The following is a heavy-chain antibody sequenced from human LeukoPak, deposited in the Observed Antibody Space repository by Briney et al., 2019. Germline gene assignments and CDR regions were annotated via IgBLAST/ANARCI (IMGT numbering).Heavy chain of an antibody. CDR1: GFTFSTYA. CDR2: ISSDGGTK. CDR3: ARDRGYCSGDSCSLLLDY. J-gene: IGHJ4*02. Sequence: PGRSLRLSCAASGFTFSTYAMHWVRQAPGKGLEWVAVISSDGGTKYYADSVKGRFTISRDSSKNTLYLQMNSLRAEDTAVYYCARDRGYCSGDSCSLLLDYWGQGTLVTVSS. V-gene: IGHV3-30*04. D-gene: IGHD2-15*01.